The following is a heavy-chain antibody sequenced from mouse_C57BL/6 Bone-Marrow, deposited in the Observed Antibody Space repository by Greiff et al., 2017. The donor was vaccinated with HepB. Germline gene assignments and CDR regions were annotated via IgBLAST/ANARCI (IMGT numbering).Heavy chain of an antibody. J-gene: IGHJ3*01. Sequence: QVQLQQPGAELVKPGASVKLSCKASGYTFTSYWMHWVKQRHGQGLEWIGMIHPNSGSTNYNEKFKSKATLTVYKSSSTAYMQLSSLTSDDSAVYYCSRSGLYYDYLFAYWGQGTLVTVSA. CDR3: SRSGLYYDYLFAY. V-gene: IGHV1-64*01. CDR2: IHPNSGST. D-gene: IGHD2-4*01. CDR1: GYTFTSYW.